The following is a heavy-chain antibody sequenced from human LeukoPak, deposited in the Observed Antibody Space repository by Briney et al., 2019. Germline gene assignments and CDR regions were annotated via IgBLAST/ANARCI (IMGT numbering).Heavy chain of an antibody. CDR3: ARTHPWFGEFDAFDI. D-gene: IGHD3-10*01. J-gene: IGHJ3*02. CDR2: ISASGGT. CDR1: GDSNRSYY. Sequence: SETLSLSSTVAGDSNRSYYWDWIRQPAGKGLELMGHISASGGTNYNPSLKSRVSMSVDTFKNQFSLKLSSVTAADTAVYYCARTHPWFGEFDAFDIWGQGTMVAVSS. V-gene: IGHV4-4*07.